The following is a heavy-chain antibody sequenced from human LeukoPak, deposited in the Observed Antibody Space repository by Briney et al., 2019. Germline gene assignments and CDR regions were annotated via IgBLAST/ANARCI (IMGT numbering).Heavy chain of an antibody. D-gene: IGHD3-10*01. J-gene: IGHJ4*02. CDR1: GFTFSSYS. CDR2: ISSSSSYI. V-gene: IGHV3-21*01. CDR3: AGSLFRSDGSGSYPLGY. Sequence: PGGSLRLSCAASGFTFSSYSMNWVRQAPGKGLEWVSSISSSSSYIYYADSVKGRFTISRDNAKNSLYLQMNSLRAEDTAVYYCAGSLFRSDGSGSYPLGYWGQGTLVTVSS.